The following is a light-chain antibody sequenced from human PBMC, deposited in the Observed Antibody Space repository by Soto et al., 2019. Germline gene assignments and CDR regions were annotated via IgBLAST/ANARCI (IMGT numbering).Light chain of an antibody. CDR1: QSVSSN. Sequence: IVLTQSPGTLSWSPGERATLSCVAGQSVSSNYLAWYQQKPGQAPRLLIYGVSTRATGIPARFSGSGSGTEFTLPISSLQSEDFEIYYCQQYNNWPITFGQGTRLEI. V-gene: IGKV3-15*01. J-gene: IGKJ5*01. CDR3: QQYNNWPIT. CDR2: GVS.